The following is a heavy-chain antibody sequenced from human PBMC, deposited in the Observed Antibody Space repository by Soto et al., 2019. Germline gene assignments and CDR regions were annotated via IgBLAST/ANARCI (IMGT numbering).Heavy chain of an antibody. V-gene: IGHV3-30*18. D-gene: IGHD2-15*01. CDR2: ISSDGSNK. Sequence: GGSLRVWCNVAGSTGCRYGGRGVRQAPGRGLEWVVVISSDGSNKYYADSVKGLFTISRDDSQNTLYLQMNSLRAEDTAVYYCAKGAWWYGKTPHYYCYGMDVRGEGTTVTVSS. CDR1: GSTGCRYG. CDR3: AKGAWWYGKTPHYYCYGMDV. J-gene: IGHJ6*04.